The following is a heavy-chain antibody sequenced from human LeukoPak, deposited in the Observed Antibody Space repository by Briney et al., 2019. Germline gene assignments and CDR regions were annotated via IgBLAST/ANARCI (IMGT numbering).Heavy chain of an antibody. D-gene: IGHD6-6*01. CDR1: GYTFTTYG. CDR3: ARDLIAVRPGWFDP. Sequence: ASVKVSCKASGYTFTTYGISWVRQAPGQGLEGMGWISAYNGNTNYAQQFQGRGTMTTNTSMSTAYMELRSLRSDDTAVYYCARDLIAVRPGWFDPWGQGSLVTVSS. V-gene: IGHV1-18*01. J-gene: IGHJ5*02. CDR2: ISAYNGNT.